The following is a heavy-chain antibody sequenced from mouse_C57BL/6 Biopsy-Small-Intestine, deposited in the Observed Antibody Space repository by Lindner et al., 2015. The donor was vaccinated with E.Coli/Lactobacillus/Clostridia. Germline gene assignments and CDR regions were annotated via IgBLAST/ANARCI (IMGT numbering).Heavy chain of an antibody. CDR1: GYTFTGYW. V-gene: IGHV1-9*01. Sequence: VQLQESGAELMKPGASVKLSCKATGYTFTGYWIEWVKQRPGHGLEWIGEILPGSGSTNYNEKFKGKATFTADTSFNTAYMQLSSLTTEDSAIYYCAREYYSNYEYFDVWGTGTTVTVSS. CDR3: AREYYSNYEYFDV. J-gene: IGHJ1*03. CDR2: ILPGSGST. D-gene: IGHD2-5*01.